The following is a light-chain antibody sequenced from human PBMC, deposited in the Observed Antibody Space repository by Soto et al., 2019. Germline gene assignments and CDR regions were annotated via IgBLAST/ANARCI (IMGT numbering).Light chain of an antibody. V-gene: IGKV3-15*01. CDR3: QKYNNWPWT. Sequence: EIVMTQSPATLSVSPGERATLSCRASQGVNSRLAWYQQKPGQTPRILIYDESTRATGIPNRFSGSGSGTDLNLTISRLQSEDFAVYYCQKYNNWPWTFGQGTKVDIK. CDR2: DES. J-gene: IGKJ1*01. CDR1: QGVNSR.